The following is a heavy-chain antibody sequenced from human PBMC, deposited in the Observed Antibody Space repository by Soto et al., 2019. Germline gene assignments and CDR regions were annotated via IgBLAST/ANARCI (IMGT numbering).Heavy chain of an antibody. Sequence: GGSLRLSCAASGFTFSSYAMSWVRQAPGKGLEWVSAISGSGGSTYYADSVQGRFTISRDNSKNTLYLQMTSLRAEDTAIYYCVREGSGWYSRGSFDVWGRGTMVTVSS. V-gene: IGHV3-23*01. CDR2: ISGSGGST. D-gene: IGHD6-19*01. J-gene: IGHJ3*01. CDR3: VREGSGWYSRGSFDV. CDR1: GFTFSSYA.